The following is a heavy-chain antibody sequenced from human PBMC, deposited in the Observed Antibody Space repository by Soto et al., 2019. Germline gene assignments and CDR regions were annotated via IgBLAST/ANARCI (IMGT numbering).Heavy chain of an antibody. CDR1: GGSISSSNW. V-gene: IGHV4-4*02. Sequence: QVQLQESGPGLVKPSGTLSLTCAVSGGSISSSNWWSWVRQPPGKGLEGIGEIYHSGSTNYNPSLKRRVTKSVDKSKSQFSLKLSSVTAADTAVYYCASLVADFDYWGQGTLVTVSS. D-gene: IGHD2-15*01. J-gene: IGHJ4*02. CDR3: ASLVADFDY. CDR2: IYHSGST.